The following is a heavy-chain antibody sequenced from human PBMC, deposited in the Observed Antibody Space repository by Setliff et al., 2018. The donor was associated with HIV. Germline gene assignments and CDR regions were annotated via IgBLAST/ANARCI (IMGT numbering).Heavy chain of an antibody. V-gene: IGHV4-59*12. CDR1: GGSTRSYH. D-gene: IGHD3-22*01. CDR3: ARETMYDSRGYLSHYFDY. Sequence: SETLSLTCTVSGGSTRSYHCSWIRQPPGKGLEWIGSTPYRGRTNYNPSLRSRVTISLDTSKNQFSLKLSSVTAADTAVYYCARETMYDSRGYLSHYFDYWGQGTPVTVSS. J-gene: IGHJ4*02. CDR2: TPYRGRT.